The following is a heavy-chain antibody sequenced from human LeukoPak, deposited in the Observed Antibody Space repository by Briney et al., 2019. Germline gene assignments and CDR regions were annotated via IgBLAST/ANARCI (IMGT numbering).Heavy chain of an antibody. Sequence: PSETLSLTCTVSGGSISSGDYYWSWIRQPPGKGLEWIGYIYYSGSTKYNPSLKSRVTISLDTSENQFSLNLYSMTAADTAVYYCARGFYYFDYWGQGTLVTVSS. D-gene: IGHD3-3*01. CDR3: ARGFYYFDY. CDR1: GGSISSGDYY. CDR2: IYYSGST. J-gene: IGHJ4*02. V-gene: IGHV4-61*08.